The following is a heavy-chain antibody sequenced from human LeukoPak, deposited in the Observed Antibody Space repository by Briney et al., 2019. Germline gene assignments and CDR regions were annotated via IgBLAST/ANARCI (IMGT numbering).Heavy chain of an antibody. Sequence: PSETLSLTCTVSGGSISSSSYYWGWIRQPPGKGLEWIGGIYYSGSTYYNPTLKSRVTISVDTSKNQFSLKLSSVTAADTAVYYCAREEVRYCSSTSCYGWFDPWGQGTLVTVSS. J-gene: IGHJ5*02. V-gene: IGHV4-39*02. CDR2: IYYSGST. CDR3: AREEVRYCSSTSCYGWFDP. D-gene: IGHD2-2*01. CDR1: GGSISSSSYY.